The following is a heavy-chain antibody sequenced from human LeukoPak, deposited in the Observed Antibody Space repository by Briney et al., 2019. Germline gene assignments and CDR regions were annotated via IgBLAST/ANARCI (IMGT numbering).Heavy chain of an antibody. CDR3: AKVGRLAVDFFYFDH. D-gene: IGHD2-15*01. V-gene: IGHV3-30*02. Sequence: GGSLRLSCAAAGFSFSSYGMHWVRQAPGKGLEWVAFIRYDGSHMDYADSVKGRFTISRDNSKNTLYLQMGSLRPEDTAVYYCAKVGRLAVDFFYFDHWGLGTLAIVSP. J-gene: IGHJ4*02. CDR1: GFSFSSYG. CDR2: IRYDGSHM.